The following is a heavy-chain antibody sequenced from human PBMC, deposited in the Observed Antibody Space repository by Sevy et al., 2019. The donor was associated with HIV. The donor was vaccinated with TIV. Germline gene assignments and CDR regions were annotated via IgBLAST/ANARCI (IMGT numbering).Heavy chain of an antibody. CDR1: GFTFSSYA. CDR3: AKVVTMIVVVTNDAFDI. D-gene: IGHD3-22*01. V-gene: IGHV3-23*01. J-gene: IGHJ3*02. CDR2: ISGSGGST. Sequence: GESLKISCAASGFTFSSYAMSWVRQAPGKGLEWVSAISGSGGSTYYADSVKGRFTISRDNSKNTLYLQMNSLRAEDTAVYYCAKVVTMIVVVTNDAFDIWGQGTMVTVSS.